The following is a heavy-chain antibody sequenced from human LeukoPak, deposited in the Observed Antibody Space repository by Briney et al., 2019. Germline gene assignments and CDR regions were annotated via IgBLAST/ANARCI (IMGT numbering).Heavy chain of an antibody. V-gene: IGHV3-21*01. CDR3: AKTYGHFDD. D-gene: IGHD4-17*01. CDR2: ITSGSSYI. J-gene: IGHJ4*02. CDR1: GFTFTSYT. Sequence: PGGSLRLSCAASGFTFTSYTMNWVRQAPGKGLEWVSYITSGSSYIYYADSVKGRFTISRDNAKNSLYLQMTSLRVEDTAVYYCAKTYGHFDDWGQGTLVTVSS.